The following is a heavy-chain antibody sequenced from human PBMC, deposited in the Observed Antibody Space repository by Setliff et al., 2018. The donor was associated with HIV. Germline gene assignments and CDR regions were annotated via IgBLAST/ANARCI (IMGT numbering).Heavy chain of an antibody. J-gene: IGHJ6*04. D-gene: IGHD3-10*01. Sequence: VASVKVSCKASGHTFTNVDIHWLRRATGQGLEWMGWMNPNTGVSGYALKFQARVTMTRDTSISPAYMELSSLTSEDTAVYYCARGKGVGGVVITGGLDVCGKGTTVTVSS. CDR3: ARGKGVGGVVITGGLDV. V-gene: IGHV1-8*01. CDR1: GHTFTNVD. CDR2: MNPNTGVS.